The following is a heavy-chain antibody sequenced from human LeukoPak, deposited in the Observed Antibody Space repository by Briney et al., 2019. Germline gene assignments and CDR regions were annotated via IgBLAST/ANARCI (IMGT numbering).Heavy chain of an antibody. Sequence: ASVKVSCKASGYTFTGYYMHWVRQAPGQGLEWMGRFNPNSGGTNYAQKFQVRVTMTRDTSISTAYMEMSRLRSDDTGVYYCARSGGYYDYVWGSYRSYAFDIWGQGTMVTVSS. CDR2: FNPNSGGT. V-gene: IGHV1-2*05. CDR1: GYTFTGYY. CDR3: ARSGGYYDYVWGSYRSYAFDI. J-gene: IGHJ3*02. D-gene: IGHD3-16*02.